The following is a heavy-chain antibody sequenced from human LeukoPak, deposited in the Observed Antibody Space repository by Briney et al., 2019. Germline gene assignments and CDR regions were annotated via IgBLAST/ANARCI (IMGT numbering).Heavy chain of an antibody. CDR1: GFTFSSYG. D-gene: IGHD5-18*01. CDR2: ISYDGSNK. V-gene: IGHV3-30*18. J-gene: IGHJ4*02. Sequence: PGGSLRLSCAASGFTFSSYGMHWVRQAPGKGLEWVAVISYDGSNKYYADSVKGRFTISRDNSKNTLYLQMNSLRAEDTAVYYCAKDQSAMVTSLFGWGIDYWGQGTLVTVSS. CDR3: AKDQSAMVTSLFGWGIDY.